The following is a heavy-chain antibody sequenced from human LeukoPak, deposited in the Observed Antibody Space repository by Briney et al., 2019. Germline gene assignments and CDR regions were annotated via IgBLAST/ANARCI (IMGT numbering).Heavy chain of an antibody. Sequence: GGSLRLSCAASGFTFTNYAMSWVRQAPGKGPEWVSEISGSGASTYYADSVKGRFTISRDNSKNTLYLQMNSLRAEDTAVYYCAKDLRYTNGGDAFDIWGQGTTVTVSS. CDR2: ISGSGAST. J-gene: IGHJ3*02. CDR1: GFTFTNYA. V-gene: IGHV3-23*01. D-gene: IGHD5-18*01. CDR3: AKDLRYTNGGDAFDI.